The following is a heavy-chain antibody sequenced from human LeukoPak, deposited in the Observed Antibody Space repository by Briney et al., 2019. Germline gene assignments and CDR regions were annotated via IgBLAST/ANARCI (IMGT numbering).Heavy chain of an antibody. V-gene: IGHV3-23*01. CDR1: GLTFSSYA. D-gene: IGHD2-15*01. J-gene: IGHJ4*02. Sequence: GGTLRPSSAASGLTFSSYAMSWVGQAPGQGLECVSTNSGSVVSTSHTDLVKGRFSISRDNSKNTLYLQRNSLRAEDTAVYYCAKDVCSGGSCHFDYWGQGTLVTVSS. CDR3: AKDVCSGGSCHFDY. CDR2: NSGSVVST.